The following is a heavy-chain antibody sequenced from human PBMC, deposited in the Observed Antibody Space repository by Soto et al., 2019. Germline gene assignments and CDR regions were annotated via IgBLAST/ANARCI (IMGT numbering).Heavy chain of an antibody. D-gene: IGHD3-10*01. CDR3: AKSPPYYYGSGSYYSWFDP. Sequence: GGSLRLSCAASGFTFSSYAMSWVRQAPGKGLEWVSAISGSGGSTYYADSVKGRFTISRDNSKNTLYLQMNSLRAEDTAVYYCAKSPPYYYGSGSYYSWFDPWGQGTLVTVS. V-gene: IGHV3-23*01. CDR1: GFTFSSYA. CDR2: ISGSGGST. J-gene: IGHJ5*02.